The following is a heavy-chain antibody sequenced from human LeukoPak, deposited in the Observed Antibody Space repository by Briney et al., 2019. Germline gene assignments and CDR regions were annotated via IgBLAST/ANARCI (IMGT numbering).Heavy chain of an antibody. Sequence: GSLRLSCAASGFTFSGSAMHWVRQASGKGLEWVGRIRSKANSYATAYAASVKGRFTISRDDSKNTAYLQMNSLKTEDTAVYYCTRDGEVGATYRTDYWGQGTLVTVSS. J-gene: IGHJ4*02. V-gene: IGHV3-73*01. CDR3: TRDGEVGATYRTDY. D-gene: IGHD1-26*01. CDR1: GFTFSGSA. CDR2: IRSKANSYAT.